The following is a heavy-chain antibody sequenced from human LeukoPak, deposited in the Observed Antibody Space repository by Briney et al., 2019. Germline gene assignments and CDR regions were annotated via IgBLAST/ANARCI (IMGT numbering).Heavy chain of an antibody. D-gene: IGHD2-2*01. V-gene: IGHV3-30*02. CDR2: IRYDGSNK. J-gene: IGHJ4*02. CDR1: GFTFSSYW. Sequence: PGGSLRLSCAASGFTFSSYWMSWVRQAPGKGLEWVAFIRYDGSNKYYADSVKGRFTISRDNSKNTLYLQMNSLRAEDTAVYYCAKAEQYQLPFDYWGQGTLVTVSS. CDR3: AKAEQYQLPFDY.